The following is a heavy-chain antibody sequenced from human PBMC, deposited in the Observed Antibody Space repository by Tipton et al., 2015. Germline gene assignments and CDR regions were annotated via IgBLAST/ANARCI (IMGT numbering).Heavy chain of an antibody. J-gene: IGHJ4*02. Sequence: SLRLSCAASGFGDSPIHWGRQASGRGLEWVARIRSKAKGYATVYAASVKGRFTVSRDDSRNTAYLQMNSLKTEDTAVYYCAKDLRATIAVSGSRGFDYWVQGTLVTVSS. CDR3: AKDLRATIAVSGSRGFDY. CDR1: GFGDSP. V-gene: IGHV3-73*01. D-gene: IGHD6-19*01. CDR2: IRSKAKGYAT.